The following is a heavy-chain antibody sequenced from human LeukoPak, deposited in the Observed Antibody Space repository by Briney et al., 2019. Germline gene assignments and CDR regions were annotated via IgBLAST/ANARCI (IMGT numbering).Heavy chain of an antibody. Sequence: ASVKVSCKASGYTFTGDTFTGYYMHWVRQAPGQGLEWMGWINPNTGGTNYAQKFQGRVTMTRDTSITTAYMDLSRLRSDDTAVYYCARETWNGYLFDYWGQGTLVTVSS. D-gene: IGHD3-3*01. V-gene: IGHV1-2*02. CDR1: GYTFTGDTFTGYY. CDR3: ARETWNGYLFDY. J-gene: IGHJ4*02. CDR2: INPNTGGT.